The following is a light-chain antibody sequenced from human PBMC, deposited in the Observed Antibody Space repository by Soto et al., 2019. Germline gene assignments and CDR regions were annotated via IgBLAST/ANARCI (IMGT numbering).Light chain of an antibody. CDR3: QSYDISLSGVV. CDR2: GNN. J-gene: IGLJ2*01. CDR1: SSNIGTSYD. V-gene: IGLV1-40*01. Sequence: QSVLTQPPSVSGAPGQRVTISCTGSSSNIGTSYDVHWYQQVPGTAPKLLIYGNNNRPSGVPDRFSGSKSGTSASLAITGLQAEDEADYYCQSYDISLSGVVFGGGTKVTVL.